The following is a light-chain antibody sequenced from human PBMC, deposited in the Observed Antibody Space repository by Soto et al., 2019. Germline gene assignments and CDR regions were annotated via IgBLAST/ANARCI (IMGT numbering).Light chain of an antibody. CDR2: DAS. CDR1: QSVSSY. V-gene: IGKV3-11*01. J-gene: IGKJ2*01. Sequence: EIVLTQSPATLSLSPGERATLSCRASQSVSSYLAWYQQKPGQAPRLLIYDASNRATGIPARFSRSGSGTAFPLTISSLEPEDFAVYYCQQRSNWPPYTFGQGTKLEIK. CDR3: QQRSNWPPYT.